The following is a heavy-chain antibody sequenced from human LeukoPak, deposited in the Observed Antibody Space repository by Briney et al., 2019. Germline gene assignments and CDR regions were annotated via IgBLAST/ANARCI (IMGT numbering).Heavy chain of an antibody. J-gene: IGHJ4*02. CDR2: IWYDGSNK. D-gene: IGHD6-19*01. Sequence: GGSPRLSCAASGFTFSSYGMHWVRQAPGKGLEWVAVIWYDGSNKYYADSVKGRFTISRDNSKNTLYLQMNSLRAEDTAVYYCARDFGPQQWLVRLDYWGQGTLVTVSS. CDR1: GFTFSSYG. V-gene: IGHV3-33*01. CDR3: ARDFGPQQWLVRLDY.